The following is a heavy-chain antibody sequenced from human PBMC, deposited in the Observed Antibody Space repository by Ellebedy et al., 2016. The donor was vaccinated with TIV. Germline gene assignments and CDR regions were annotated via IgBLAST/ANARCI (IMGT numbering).Heavy chain of an antibody. V-gene: IGHV3-7*03. Sequence: GESLKISCAASGFTFSSYWMSWVRQAPGKRLEWVANIKPDGSEKDYVDSVKGRFTISRDNAKRSLFLQMDRLRAEDTATYYCASPYYYDRSGYRSRPGKVDYWGQGTLITVSS. D-gene: IGHD3-22*01. CDR1: GFTFSSYW. CDR3: ASPYYYDRSGYRSRPGKVDY. J-gene: IGHJ4*02. CDR2: IKPDGSEK.